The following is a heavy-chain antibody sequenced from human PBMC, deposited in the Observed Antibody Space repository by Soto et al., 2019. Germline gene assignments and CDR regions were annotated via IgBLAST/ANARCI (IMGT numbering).Heavy chain of an antibody. D-gene: IGHD3-16*01. CDR1: GFTFSTYW. J-gene: IGHJ4*02. CDR3: VCGGNFFVY. CDR2: INQDGSER. V-gene: IGHV3-7*01. Sequence: EVQLVESGGGWVQPGGSLRLPCADSGFTFSTYWMTWVRQPPGKGLEWVASINQDGSERYYVDSVRGRFTISRDNAKNSLYLPMNSLRAEDTAVYYCVCGGNFFVYWGQGNLVTVSP.